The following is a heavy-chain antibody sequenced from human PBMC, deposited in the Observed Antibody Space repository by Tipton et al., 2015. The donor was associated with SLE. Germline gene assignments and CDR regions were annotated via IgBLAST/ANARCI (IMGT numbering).Heavy chain of an antibody. V-gene: IGHV4-61*02. D-gene: IGHD3-9*01. CDR3: ARGVWLIGYYYYVDV. J-gene: IGHJ6*03. Sequence: TLSLTCTVSGVSISSASYYWNWIRQPAGKGLEWIGRAYTTGSPYYNPSLESRVAISVDTSKSQFSLQLTSVTATDTAVYYCARGVWLIGYYYYVDVWGKGTTVTVSS. CDR2: AYTTGSP. CDR1: GVSISSASYY.